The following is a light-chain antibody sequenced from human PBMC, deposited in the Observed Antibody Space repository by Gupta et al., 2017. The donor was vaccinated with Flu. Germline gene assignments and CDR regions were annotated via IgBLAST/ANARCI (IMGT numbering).Light chain of an antibody. J-gene: IGKJ4*01. Sequence: LSTLSASVGNRVTITCQASQEISNDLHWYQQKPGNAPKLLIYDVSMVETGVPSRYSGSGSGTDLTFTIRSRQREDFATYYCLHVDDLPDTFGRGTKVEIK. CDR2: DVS. CDR3: LHVDDLPDT. CDR1: QEISND. V-gene: IGKV1-33*01.